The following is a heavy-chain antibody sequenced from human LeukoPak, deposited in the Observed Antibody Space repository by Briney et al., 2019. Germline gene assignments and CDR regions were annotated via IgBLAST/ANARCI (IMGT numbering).Heavy chain of an antibody. CDR3: ARSGSGRLLDY. CDR2: IYYSGST. CDR1: GGSISTNTYY. Sequence: PSETLSLTCTVSGGSISTNTYYWGWIRQPPGTALEWIGSIYYSGSTYYNPSLKSRVTITVDTSKNQFSLKLSSVTATDTAVYFCARSGSGRLLDYWGQGTLVTVSS. J-gene: IGHJ4*02. V-gene: IGHV4-39*01. D-gene: IGHD6-19*01.